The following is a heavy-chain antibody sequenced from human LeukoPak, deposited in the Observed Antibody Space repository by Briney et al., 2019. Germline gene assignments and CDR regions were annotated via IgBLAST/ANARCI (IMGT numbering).Heavy chain of an antibody. CDR3: ARVRRTTVVIPSRPNYYLDV. Sequence: AAVTVSCEASGYSFINYDINWVRQAAGQGLEWMGWMSPNSGNTGYVQKFQGRVTMTSNSSLNTAYMELNDLRSADTAVYYCARVRRTTVVIPSRPNYYLDVWGKGTTVTVFS. CDR2: MSPNSGNT. CDR1: GYSFINYD. J-gene: IGHJ6*03. D-gene: IGHD4-23*01. V-gene: IGHV1-8*01.